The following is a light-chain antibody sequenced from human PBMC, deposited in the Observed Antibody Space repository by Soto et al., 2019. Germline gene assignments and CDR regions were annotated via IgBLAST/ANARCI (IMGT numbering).Light chain of an antibody. CDR1: QSVSSY. CDR2: DAS. CDR3: QQRSNWTPTWT. J-gene: IGKJ1*01. Sequence: DIVLTQSPATLSLSPGERATLSCRASQSVSSYLAWYQHKPGQAPRLLIYDASKRATGIPARFSGSGSGTDFTLTISIIELEDFAVDYCQQRSNWTPTWTFGQGTRVEIK. V-gene: IGKV3-11*01.